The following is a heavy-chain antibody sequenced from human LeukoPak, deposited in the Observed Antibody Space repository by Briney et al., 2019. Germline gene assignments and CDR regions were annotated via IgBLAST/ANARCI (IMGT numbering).Heavy chain of an antibody. CDR2: ISSSGGTT. Sequence: GGSLRLSCAASGFPFSSYATGWVRQAPGKGLEWVSGISSSGGTTYYADSVKGRFTISRDNSKNTLYLQMNSLRAEDTAVYYCAKDHYPAIVPNYYYGLDVWGRGTTVTVSS. CDR1: GFPFSSYA. CDR3: AKDHYPAIVPNYYYGLDV. J-gene: IGHJ6*02. D-gene: IGHD2/OR15-2a*01. V-gene: IGHV3-23*01.